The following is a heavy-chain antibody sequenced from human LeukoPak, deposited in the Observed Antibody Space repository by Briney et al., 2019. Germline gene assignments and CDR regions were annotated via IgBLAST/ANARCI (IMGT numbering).Heavy chain of an antibody. Sequence: PGGSLRLSCAASGFTFSSYSMNWVRQAPGKGLEWVSSISSSSSYIYYADSVKGRFTISRDNAKNSLYLQMNSLRAEDTAVYYCARDYPIAVAGNFDYWGQGTLVTVSS. D-gene: IGHD6-19*01. CDR1: GFTFSSYS. CDR2: ISSSSSYI. CDR3: ARDYPIAVAGNFDY. J-gene: IGHJ4*02. V-gene: IGHV3-21*01.